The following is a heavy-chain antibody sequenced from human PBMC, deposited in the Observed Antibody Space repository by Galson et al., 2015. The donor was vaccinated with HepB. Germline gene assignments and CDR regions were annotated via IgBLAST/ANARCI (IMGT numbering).Heavy chain of an antibody. CDR3: AGYYYDTRNFDFRVY. V-gene: IGHV3-7*01. CDR2: IKHTGSEK. J-gene: IGHJ4*02. Sequence: SLRLSCAASGFTFSNYWMNWVRQAPGKGLEWVANIKHTGSEKYYVDSVKGRFTISRDNAKNSLYLQMNSLRVEDTAVYYCAGYYYDTRNFDFRVYWGRGTLVSVSS. D-gene: IGHD3-9*01. CDR1: GFTFSNYW.